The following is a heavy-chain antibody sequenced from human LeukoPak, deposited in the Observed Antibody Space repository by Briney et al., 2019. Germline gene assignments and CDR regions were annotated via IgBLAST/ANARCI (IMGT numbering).Heavy chain of an antibody. D-gene: IGHD3-10*01. CDR1: GYTFTSYY. J-gene: IGHJ5*02. CDR3: ARSMVRGGSSFDP. Sequence: ASVKVSCKASGYTFTSYYMHWVRQAPGQGLEWMGIIDPSGGSTSYAQKFQGRVTMTRDTSTSTVYMELSSLRSEDTAVYYCARSMVRGGSSFDPWGQGTLVTVSS. V-gene: IGHV1-46*01. CDR2: IDPSGGST.